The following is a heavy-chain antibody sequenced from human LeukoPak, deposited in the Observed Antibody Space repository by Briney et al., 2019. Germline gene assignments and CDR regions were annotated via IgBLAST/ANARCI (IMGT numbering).Heavy chain of an antibody. CDR2: FEPEDGET. CDR3: ATVGRIVGATRDFDY. J-gene: IGHJ4*02. Sequence: VASVNVSCMLSRYTLTELSMRWVRQAPGNGREWMGGFEPEDGETIYAQKFQGRVTMTEDTSTDTAYMELSSLRSEDTGVYYCATVGRIVGATRDFDYWGQGTLVTVSS. V-gene: IGHV1-24*01. D-gene: IGHD1-26*01. CDR1: RYTLTELS.